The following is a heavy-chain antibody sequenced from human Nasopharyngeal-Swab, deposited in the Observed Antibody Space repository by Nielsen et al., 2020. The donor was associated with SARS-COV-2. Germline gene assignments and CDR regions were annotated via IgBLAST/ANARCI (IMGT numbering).Heavy chain of an antibody. V-gene: IGHV3-7*03. CDR3: AKDMGLYCSSTSCDVKTWYYYGMDV. Sequence: GESLKISCAVSGFTFSSYWMSWVRQAPGKGLEWVANIKQDGSEKYYVDSVKGRFTISRDNSKNSLYLQMNSLRTEDTALYYCAKDMGLYCSSTSCDVKTWYYYGMDVWGQGTTVTVSS. CDR1: GFTFSSYW. J-gene: IGHJ6*02. CDR2: IKQDGSEK. D-gene: IGHD2-2*01.